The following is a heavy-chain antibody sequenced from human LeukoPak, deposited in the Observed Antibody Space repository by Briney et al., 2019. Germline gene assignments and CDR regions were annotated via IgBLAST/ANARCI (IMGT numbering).Heavy chain of an antibody. V-gene: IGHV4-30-4*01. D-gene: IGHD6-25*01. Sequence: SETLSLTCTVSGGSISSGDYYWGWIRQPPGKGLEWIGYIYYSGSTYYNPSLKSRVTISVDTSKNQFSLKLSSVTAADTAVYYCASTEAASYSYGMDVGGKGTTVTVS. CDR1: GGSISSGDYY. CDR2: IYYSGST. CDR3: ASTEAASYSYGMDV. J-gene: IGHJ6*04.